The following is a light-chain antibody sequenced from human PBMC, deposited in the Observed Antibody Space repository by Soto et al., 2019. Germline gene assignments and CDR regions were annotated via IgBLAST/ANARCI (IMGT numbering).Light chain of an antibody. Sequence: DIQMTQSPSTLSASVGDRVTITCRASQRISSWLAWYQQKPGKAPKLLIYKASSLESGVPSRFSGSGSGTEFTLTISSLQPDDFATYYCQHYSEYPWTFGQGTKVEVK. CDR3: QHYSEYPWT. CDR2: KAS. J-gene: IGKJ1*01. CDR1: QRISSW. V-gene: IGKV1-5*03.